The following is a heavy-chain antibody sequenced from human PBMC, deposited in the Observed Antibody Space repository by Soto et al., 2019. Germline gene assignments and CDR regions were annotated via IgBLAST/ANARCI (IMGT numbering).Heavy chain of an antibody. D-gene: IGHD3-9*01. CDR2: ISSSSSTI. CDR1: GFTFSSYS. Sequence: GGSLRLSCAASGFTFSSYSMNWVRQAPGKGLEWVSYISSSSSTIYYADSVKGRFTISRDNAKNSLYLQMNSLRAEDTAVYYCARKYFDWLFDYWGQGTLVTVSS. CDR3: ARKYFDWLFDY. J-gene: IGHJ4*02. V-gene: IGHV3-48*04.